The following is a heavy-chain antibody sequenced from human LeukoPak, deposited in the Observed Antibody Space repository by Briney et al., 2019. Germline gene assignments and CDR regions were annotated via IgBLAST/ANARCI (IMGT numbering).Heavy chain of an antibody. CDR2: INHSGST. Sequence: SETLSPTCAVYGGSFSGYYWSWIRQPPGKGLEWIGEINHSGSTNYNPSLKSRVTISVDTSKNQFSLKLSSVTAADTAVYYCARGRVRGVIMAHYYYGMDVWGQGTTVTVSS. D-gene: IGHD3-10*01. CDR1: GGSFSGYY. CDR3: ARGRVRGVIMAHYYYGMDV. J-gene: IGHJ6*02. V-gene: IGHV4-34*01.